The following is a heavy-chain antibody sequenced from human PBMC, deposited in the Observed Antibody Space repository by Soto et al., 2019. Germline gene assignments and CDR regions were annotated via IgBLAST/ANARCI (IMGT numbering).Heavy chain of an antibody. V-gene: IGHV5-51*01. Sequence: GESLKISCKGSGYSFTSYWIGWVRQMPGKGLEWMGIIYPGDSDTRYSPSFQGQVTISADKSISTAYLQWSSLKASDAAMYYCARHGRDGYNYWYFDLWGRGTLVTVSS. CDR3: ARHGRDGYNYWYFDL. J-gene: IGHJ2*01. CDR1: GYSFTSYW. D-gene: IGHD5-12*01. CDR2: IYPGDSDT.